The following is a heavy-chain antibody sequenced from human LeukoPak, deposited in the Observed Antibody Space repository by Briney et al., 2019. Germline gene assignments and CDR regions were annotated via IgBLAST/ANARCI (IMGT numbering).Heavy chain of an antibody. J-gene: IGHJ4*02. D-gene: IGHD3-3*01. Sequence: SETLFLTCSVSDDSISSQYWSWIRQPPGKGLEWIGYIYHSGSTKYNPSLKSRVTMSLDTSKNQFSLNLSSVTAADTAVYYCARVGGTIFGVVNRGAFDYWGQGTLVTVSS. CDR1: DDSISSQY. CDR2: IYHSGST. V-gene: IGHV4-59*11. CDR3: ARVGGTIFGVVNRGAFDY.